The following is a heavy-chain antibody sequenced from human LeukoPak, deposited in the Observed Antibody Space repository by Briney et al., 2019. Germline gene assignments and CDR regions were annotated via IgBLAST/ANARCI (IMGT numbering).Heavy chain of an antibody. J-gene: IGHJ6*04. D-gene: IGHD3-10*01. CDR3: AREAIANYYGSGSYSYYGMDV. CDR1: GFTVSSNY. V-gene: IGHV3-66*02. Sequence: GGSLRLSCTASGFTVSSNYMSWVRQAPGKGLEWVSIIYSGGSTYYADSVKGRFTISRDNSKNTLYLQMNSLRAEDTAVYYCAREAIANYYGSGSYSYYGMDVWGKGTTVTVSS. CDR2: IYSGGST.